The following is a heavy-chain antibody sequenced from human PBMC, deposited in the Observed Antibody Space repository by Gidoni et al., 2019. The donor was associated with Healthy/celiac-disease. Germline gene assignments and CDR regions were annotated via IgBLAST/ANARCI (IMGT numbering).Heavy chain of an antibody. V-gene: IGHV3-7*01. D-gene: IGHD3-22*01. Sequence: EVQLVESGGGLVQPGGSLRLSCAASGFTFSSYWMSWVRQAPGKGLEWVANIKQDGSEKYYVDSVKGRFTISRDNAKNSLYLQMNSLRAEDTAVYYCARISYYDSYGAFDIWGQGTMVTVSS. CDR3: ARISYYDSYGAFDI. CDR2: IKQDGSEK. CDR1: GFTFSSYW. J-gene: IGHJ3*02.